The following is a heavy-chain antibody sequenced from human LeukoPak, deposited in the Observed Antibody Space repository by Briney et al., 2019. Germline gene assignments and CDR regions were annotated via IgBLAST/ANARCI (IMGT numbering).Heavy chain of an antibody. J-gene: IGHJ4*02. D-gene: IGHD3-10*01. V-gene: IGHV3-7*01. CDR1: GFPFSTYW. CDR2: INQDGTEK. Sequence: GGSLRLSCAASGFPFSTYWMSWVRQAPGKGLEWVANINQDGTEKCYVDSVKGRFTISRDYAKNSLYLQMSSLRVEDTAVYYCAKVAKYYYGPETYYFFEQWGQGTPVTASS. CDR3: AKVAKYYYGPETYYFFEQ.